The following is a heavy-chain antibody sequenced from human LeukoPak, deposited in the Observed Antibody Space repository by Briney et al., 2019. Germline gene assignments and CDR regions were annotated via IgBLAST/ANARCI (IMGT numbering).Heavy chain of an antibody. CDR3: AKESLSPLYYYFDY. CDR2: ISYDGSNK. V-gene: IGHV3-30*18. D-gene: IGHD2-15*01. CDR1: GFTFSSYG. Sequence: PGRSLRLSSAASGFTFSSYGMHWVRQAPGKGLEWVAVISYDGSNKYYADSVKGRFTISRDNSKNTLYLQMNSLRAEDTAVYYCAKESLSPLYYYFDYWGQGTLVTVSS. J-gene: IGHJ4*02.